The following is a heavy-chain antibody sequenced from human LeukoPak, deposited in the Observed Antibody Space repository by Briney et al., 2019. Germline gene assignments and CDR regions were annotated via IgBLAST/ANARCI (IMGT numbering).Heavy chain of an antibody. V-gene: IGHV4-61*02. D-gene: IGHD2-2*02. CDR3: ARGYCSSTSCYNPEYNWFDP. CDR2: IYTSGST. J-gene: IGHJ5*02. CDR1: GGSISSNNYY. Sequence: PSETLSLTCTVSGGSISSNNYYWSWIRQPAGKGLEWIGRIYTSGSTNYNPSLKSRVTISVDTSKNQFSLKLSSVTAADTAVYYCARGYCSSTSCYNPEYNWFDPWGQGTLVTVSS.